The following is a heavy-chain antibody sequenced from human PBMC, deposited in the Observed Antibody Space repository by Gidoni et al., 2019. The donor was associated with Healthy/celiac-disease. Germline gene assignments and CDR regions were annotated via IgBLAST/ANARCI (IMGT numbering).Heavy chain of an antibody. Sequence: EVQLVESGGGLVQPVGSLRLSCSASGCTFCSYWRSWVRQAPGKGLGWGVNIKQDGREKYYVDSGKGRFTISIDNAKNALYLKLNSLRVEETAVYYCARAPKKWLVVDYVDYGGQGTLVTVSS. CDR2: IKQDGREK. V-gene: IGHV3-7*01. D-gene: IGHD6-19*01. CDR1: GCTFCSYW. CDR3: ARAPKKWLVVDYVDY. J-gene: IGHJ4*02.